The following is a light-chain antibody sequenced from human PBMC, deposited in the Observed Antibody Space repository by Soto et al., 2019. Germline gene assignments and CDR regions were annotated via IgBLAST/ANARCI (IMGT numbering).Light chain of an antibody. CDR2: SNN. V-gene: IGLV1-47*01. CDR1: SSNIGSNY. CDR3: ATWDGSLSAVV. J-gene: IGLJ2*01. Sequence: QSVLTQPPSASGTPGQRVTISCSGSSSNIGSNYVYWYQQLPGTAPKLVIYSNNQRPSGVPDRFSGSKSGTSASLAIGGLRSEDEADYYCATWDGSLSAVVFGGGTKLTVL.